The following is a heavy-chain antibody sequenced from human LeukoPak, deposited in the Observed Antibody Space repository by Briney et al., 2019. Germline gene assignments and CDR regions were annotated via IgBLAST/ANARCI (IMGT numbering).Heavy chain of an antibody. CDR3: ARGEPLGSRYYYDSSGYYGPVHIDY. V-gene: IGHV4-34*01. J-gene: IGHJ4*02. D-gene: IGHD3-22*01. Sequence: PSETLSLTCAVYGGSFSGYYWSWIRQPPGKGLEWIGEINHSGSTNYNPSLKSRVTISVDTSKNQFSLKLSSVTAADTAVYYCARGEPLGSRYYYDSSGYYGPVHIDYWGQGTLVTVSS. CDR2: INHSGST. CDR1: GGSFSGYY.